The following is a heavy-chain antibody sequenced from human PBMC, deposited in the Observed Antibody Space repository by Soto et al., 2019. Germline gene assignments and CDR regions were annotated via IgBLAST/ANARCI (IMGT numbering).Heavy chain of an antibody. CDR2: IYPRDSET. J-gene: IGHJ4*02. V-gene: IGHV5-51*01. CDR3: AIHGHGFNPNHLDY. D-gene: IGHD5-12*01. Sequence: GESLKISCKGSGYSFTSCWIAWVRQMPGKGLEWMGIIYPRDSETRYSPSFQGRVTFSADKSINTAYLQWRGLRASDTATYYCAIHGHGFNPNHLDYWGQGTQVTVSS. CDR1: GYSFTSCW.